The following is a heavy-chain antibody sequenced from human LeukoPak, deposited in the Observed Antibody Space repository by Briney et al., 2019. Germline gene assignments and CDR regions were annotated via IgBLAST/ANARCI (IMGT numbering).Heavy chain of an antibody. CDR3: ARDPYSGNYGAYYYYYMDV. Sequence: PGGSLRLSCEASGFTFSNYEMNWVRQAPGKGLEWVSSITSSSSYIYYADSVKGRFTISRDNAKNSLYLQMDSLRVEGTAEYYCARDPYSGNYGAYYYYYMDVWGKGTTVTVSS. V-gene: IGHV3-21*06. CDR2: ITSSSSYI. D-gene: IGHD1-26*01. CDR1: GFTFSNYE. J-gene: IGHJ6*03.